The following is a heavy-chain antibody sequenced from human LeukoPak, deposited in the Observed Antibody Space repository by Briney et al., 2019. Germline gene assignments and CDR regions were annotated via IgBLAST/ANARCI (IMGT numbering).Heavy chain of an antibody. D-gene: IGHD3-10*01. J-gene: IGHJ4*02. CDR2: MNPNSGNT. CDR1: GYTFTGYD. Sequence: ASVKVSCKASGYTFTGYDTNWVRQATGQGLEWMGWMNPNSGNTGYAQKFQGRVTMTRNTSISTAYMELSSLRSEDTAVYYCARGYYGSGSYYSDYWGQGTLVTVSS. CDR3: ARGYYGSGSYYSDY. V-gene: IGHV1-8*01.